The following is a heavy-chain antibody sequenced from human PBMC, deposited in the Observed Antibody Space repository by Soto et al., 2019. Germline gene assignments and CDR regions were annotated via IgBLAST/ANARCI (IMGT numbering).Heavy chain of an antibody. CDR2: LYASGTT. Sequence: SETLSLTCNVSGGSISDYYLCWIRQPAGKGLEWIGRLYASGTTDYNPSLRSRVTMSVDTSKNHFSLRLNSVTAADTAVYYCTLCATAGYFDLWGRGTLVTVYS. V-gene: IGHV4-4*07. CDR3: TLCATAGYFDL. CDR1: GGSISDYY. J-gene: IGHJ2*01.